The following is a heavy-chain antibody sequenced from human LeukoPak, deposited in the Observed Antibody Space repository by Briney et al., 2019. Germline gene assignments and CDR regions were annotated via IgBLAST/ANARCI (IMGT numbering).Heavy chain of an antibody. J-gene: IGHJ4*02. CDR1: GFTFSSYW. CDR3: ARQTATGTDS. Sequence: KPGGSLRLSCAASGFTFSSYWMHWVRHAPGKGLVWVSRINSDGSITIYADSVRGRLTISRDNAKNALYLQMNSLRAEDTAVYYCARQTATGTDSWGQGTLVTVSS. CDR2: INSDGSIT. D-gene: IGHD6-13*01. V-gene: IGHV3-74*01.